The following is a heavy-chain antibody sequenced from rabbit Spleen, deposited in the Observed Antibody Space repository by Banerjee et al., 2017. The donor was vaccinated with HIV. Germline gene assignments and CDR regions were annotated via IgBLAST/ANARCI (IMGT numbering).Heavy chain of an antibody. J-gene: IGHJ4*01. CDR1: GFSFSDRDV. CDR2: INAYTGKP. Sequence: QEQLVESGGGLVQPEGSLTLTCKASGFSFSDRDVMCWVRQAPGKGLQWIACINAYTGKPVYATWAKGRFTISRTSSTTVTLQMTGLTAADTATYFCTRDDGSGHYIDGYFNLWGPGTLVTVS. V-gene: IGHV1S45*01. CDR3: TRDDGSGHYIDGYFNL. D-gene: IGHD1-1*01.